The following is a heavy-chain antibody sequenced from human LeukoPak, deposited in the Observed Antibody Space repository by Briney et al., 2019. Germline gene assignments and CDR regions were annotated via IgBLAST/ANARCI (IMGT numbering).Heavy chain of an antibody. Sequence: GGSLKLSCVASGITFNRYWMHWVRQAPGKGLVWVASINFDGSVKTYADSVKGQFTISRDNAKNTLYVQMNSLTAEDTAVYYCATEGPHNFDYWGLGTLVTVSS. J-gene: IGHJ4*02. V-gene: IGHV3-74*01. CDR2: INFDGSVK. CDR3: ATEGPHNFDY. CDR1: GITFNRYW.